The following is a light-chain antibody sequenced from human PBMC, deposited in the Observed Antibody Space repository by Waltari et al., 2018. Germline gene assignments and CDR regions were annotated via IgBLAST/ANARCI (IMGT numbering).Light chain of an antibody. J-gene: IGLJ3*02. CDR3: AGWDDSLSAWV. CDR1: NSNIGRNH. Sequence: QSVLPQPPSASGTPGQRVTISCSGSNSNIGRNHVYWYQHLPGPAPQLLIYKDDPRPAGVPERFSGSKSGPSASLAISGLRAEDEADYYCAGWDDSLSAWVFGGGTKLTVL. CDR2: KDD. V-gene: IGLV1-47*01.